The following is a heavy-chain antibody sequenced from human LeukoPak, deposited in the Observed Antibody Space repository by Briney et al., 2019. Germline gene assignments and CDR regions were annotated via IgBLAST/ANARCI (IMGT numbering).Heavy chain of an antibody. CDR2: ISSSSSYI. J-gene: IGHJ6*02. V-gene: IGHV3-21*01. Sequence: GGSLRLSCAASGFTFSSYSMTWVRQAPGKGLEWVSSISSSSSYIYYADSVKGRFTISRDNAKNSLYLQMNSLRAEDTAVYYCASVMYYYYGMDVWGQGTTVTVSS. CDR1: GFTFSSYS. D-gene: IGHD2-21*01. CDR3: ASVMYYYYGMDV.